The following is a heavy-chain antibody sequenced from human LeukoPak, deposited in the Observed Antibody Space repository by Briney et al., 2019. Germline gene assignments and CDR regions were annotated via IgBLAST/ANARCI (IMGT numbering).Heavy chain of an antibody. CDR3: ARGTTIFSYYYYGMDV. D-gene: IGHD3-9*01. V-gene: IGHV4-34*01. CDR2: INHSGST. CDR1: GGSFSGYY. Sequence: SETLSLTCAVYGGSFSGYYWSWIRQPLGKGLEWIGEINHSGSTNYNPSLKSRVTISVDTSKNQFSLKLSSVTAADTAVYYCARGTTIFSYYYYGMDVWGQGTTVTVSS. J-gene: IGHJ6*02.